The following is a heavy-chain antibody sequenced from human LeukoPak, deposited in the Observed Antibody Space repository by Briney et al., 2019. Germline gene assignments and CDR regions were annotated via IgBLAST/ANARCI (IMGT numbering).Heavy chain of an antibody. CDR1: GYTFTSNY. CDR3: ARVSYGGGYSYGYHLNWFDP. V-gene: IGHV1-46*01. CDR2: IYPRDGST. Sequence: GASVKVSCKASGYTFTSNYIHWVRQAPGQGLEWMGMIYPRDGSTSYAQKFQGRVTVTRDTSTSTVHMELSGLRSEDTAVYYCARVSYGGGYSYGYHLNWFDPWGQGTLVTVSS. J-gene: IGHJ5*02. D-gene: IGHD5-18*01.